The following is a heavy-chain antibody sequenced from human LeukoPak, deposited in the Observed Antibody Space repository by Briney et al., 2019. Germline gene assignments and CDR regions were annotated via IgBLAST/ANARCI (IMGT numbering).Heavy chain of an antibody. CDR3: AGGDSSGSNWFDP. J-gene: IGHJ5*02. Sequence: SETLSLTCTVSGDSISSYYWNWIRQPPGRGLEWIGYIYYSGSTNYNPSLKSRVTISVDTSKNQFSLKLSSLPAADTAWYYFAGGDSSGSNWFDPWGQGTLVTVSS. D-gene: IGHD3-22*01. CDR1: GDSISSYY. CDR2: IYYSGST. V-gene: IGHV4-59*01.